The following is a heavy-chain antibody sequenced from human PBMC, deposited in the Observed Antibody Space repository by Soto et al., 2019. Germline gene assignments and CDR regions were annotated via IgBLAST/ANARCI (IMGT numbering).Heavy chain of an antibody. CDR2: TSYDGNNE. V-gene: IGHV3-30*04. CDR1: GFTFSSYA. D-gene: IGHD1-1*01. J-gene: IGHJ4*02. CDR3: AKDKGVFNWATSYFDY. Sequence: PGGSLGLACAASGFTFSSYAMHWVRQAPGKGLEWVALTSYDGNNEYYTDSVKGRFTISRDNSKNTLFLQMNSPRPEDTAVYYCAKDKGVFNWATSYFDYWGQGALVTVSS.